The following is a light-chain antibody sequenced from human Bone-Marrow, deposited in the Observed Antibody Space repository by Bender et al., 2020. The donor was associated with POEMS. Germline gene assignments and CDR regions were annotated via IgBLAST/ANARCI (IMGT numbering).Light chain of an antibody. Sequence: AARITCSGDILAKRYVHWYRQKPGQAPFLVMYKDTERPSVIPERFSGSSSGTTVTLIISGVRAEDEADYYCQSSGDTVRVFGGGTKLTVL. J-gene: IGLJ3*02. CDR2: KDT. CDR3: QSSGDTVRV. V-gene: IGLV3-25*03. CDR1: ILAKRY.